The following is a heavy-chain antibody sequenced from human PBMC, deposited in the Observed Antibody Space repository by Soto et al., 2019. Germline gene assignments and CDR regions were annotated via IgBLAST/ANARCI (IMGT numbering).Heavy chain of an antibody. Sequence: GGSLRLSCAASGFTFSGSAMHWVRQASGKGLEWVGRIRSKANSYATAYAASVKGRFTISRDDSKNTAYLQINSLKTEDTAVYYCTIDYYDSSGYYVVRAFDIWGQGTMVTVSS. J-gene: IGHJ3*02. D-gene: IGHD3-22*01. CDR3: TIDYYDSSGYYVVRAFDI. CDR2: IRSKANSYAT. CDR1: GFTFSGSA. V-gene: IGHV3-73*01.